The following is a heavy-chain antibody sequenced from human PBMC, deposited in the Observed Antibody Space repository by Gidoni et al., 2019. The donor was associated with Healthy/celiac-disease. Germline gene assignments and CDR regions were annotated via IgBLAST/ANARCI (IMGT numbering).Heavy chain of an antibody. CDR1: GGSFSGSY. Sequence: QVQLQQWGAGRLKPSETLSLTCAVYGGSFSGSYWSWIRQPPGKGLEWIGEINHSGSTNYNPSLKSRVTISVDTSKNQFSLKLSSVTAADTAVYYCARNRVRSRNNLGSKKNYYGMDVWGQGTTVTVSS. CDR3: ARNRVRSRNNLGSKKNYYGMDV. V-gene: IGHV4-34*01. CDR2: INHSGST. J-gene: IGHJ6*02. D-gene: IGHD2-2*01.